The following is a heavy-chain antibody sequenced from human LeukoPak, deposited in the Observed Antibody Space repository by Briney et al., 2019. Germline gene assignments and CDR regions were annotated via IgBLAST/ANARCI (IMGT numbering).Heavy chain of an antibody. CDR3: ARDPFGEYYFDY. J-gene: IGHJ4*02. Sequence: GGSLILSCAASGFTVSSNYMSWVRQAPGKGLEWDSVIYSGGSTYYSSSVNGRFTISRDNSKNTLYLQMNSLRAEDTAVYYCARDPFGEYYFDYWGQGTLVTVSS. CDR1: GFTVSSNY. V-gene: IGHV3-66*01. D-gene: IGHD3-10*01. CDR2: IYSGGST.